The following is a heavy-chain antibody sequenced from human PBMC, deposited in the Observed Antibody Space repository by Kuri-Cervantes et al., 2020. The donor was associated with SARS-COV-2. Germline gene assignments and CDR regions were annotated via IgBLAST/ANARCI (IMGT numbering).Heavy chain of an antibody. D-gene: IGHD1-26*01. CDR3: TTGIVGATSFDY. J-gene: IGHJ4*02. V-gene: IGHV3-72*01. CDR2: TRNKANSYTT. CDR1: GFTFSDHY. Sequence: SCAASGFTFSDHYMDWVRQAPGKGLEWVGRTRNKANSYTTEYAASVKGRFTISRDDSKSIAYLQMNSLKTEDTAVYYCTTGIVGATSFDYWGQGTLVTVSS.